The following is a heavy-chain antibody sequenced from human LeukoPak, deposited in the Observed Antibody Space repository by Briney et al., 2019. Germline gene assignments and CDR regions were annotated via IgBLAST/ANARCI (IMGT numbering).Heavy chain of an antibody. J-gene: IGHJ5*02. CDR3: ARGGVLLWFGELSYWFDP. V-gene: IGHV1-8*02. D-gene: IGHD3-10*01. Sequence: ASVKVSCKASGGTFSSYAISWVRQATGQGLEWMGWMNPNSGNTGYAQKFQGRVTMTRNTSISTAYMELSSLRSEDTAVYYCARGGVLLWFGELSYWFDPWGQGTLVTVSS. CDR1: GGTFSSYA. CDR2: MNPNSGNT.